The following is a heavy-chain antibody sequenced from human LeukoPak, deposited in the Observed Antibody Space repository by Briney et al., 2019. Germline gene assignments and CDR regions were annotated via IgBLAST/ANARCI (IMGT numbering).Heavy chain of an antibody. Sequence: EASVKVSCKASGYTFTSYYMHWVRQAPGQGLEWMGIINPSGGSTSYAQKFQGRVTITADKSTSTAYMELSSLRSEDTAVYYCARVSSPLTRDGYNYPREGSWGQGTLVTVSS. V-gene: IGHV1-46*01. CDR2: INPSGGST. J-gene: IGHJ4*02. CDR1: GYTFTSYY. D-gene: IGHD5-24*01. CDR3: ARVSSPLTRDGYNYPREGS.